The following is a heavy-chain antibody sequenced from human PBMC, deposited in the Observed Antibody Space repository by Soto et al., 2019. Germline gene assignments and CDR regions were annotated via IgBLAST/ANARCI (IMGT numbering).Heavy chain of an antibody. CDR3: AKDWSPYGSGSYDWLDP. Sequence: ASVKVSCKSYGYSFTNYAIHCLRQAPGQRLEWMGWVNGGNGNTKYSQKFQGRVSITRDTSATTAYMELSSLRSEDTAVYYCAKDWSPYGSGSYDWLDPWGQGTLVTVSS. CDR1: GYSFTNYA. CDR2: VNGGNGNT. V-gene: IGHV1-3*01. J-gene: IGHJ5*02. D-gene: IGHD3-10*01.